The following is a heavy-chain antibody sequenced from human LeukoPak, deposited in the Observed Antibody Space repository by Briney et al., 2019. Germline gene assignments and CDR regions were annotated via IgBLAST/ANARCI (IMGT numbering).Heavy chain of an antibody. CDR1: GFTFSSYG. V-gene: IGHV3-30*02. CDR3: ARSGSGWDYYFDY. Sequence: GGSLRLSCAASGFTFSSYGMHWVRQAPGKGLEWVAFIRYDGSNKYYADSVKGRFTISRDNSKNTLYLQTNSLRAEDTAVYYCARSGSGWDYYFDYWGQGTLVTVSS. D-gene: IGHD6-19*01. CDR2: IRYDGSNK. J-gene: IGHJ4*02.